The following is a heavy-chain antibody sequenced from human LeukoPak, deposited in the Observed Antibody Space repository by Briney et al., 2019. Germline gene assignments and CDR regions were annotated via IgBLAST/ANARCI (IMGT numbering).Heavy chain of an antibody. D-gene: IGHD3-22*01. CDR1: GYTFTSYD. CDR2: MNPNSGNT. V-gene: IGHV1-8*01. CDR3: ARRSSLLRHNDY. Sequence: RASVKVSCKASGYTFTSYDINWVRQATGQGLEWMGWMNPNSGNTGYAQKFQGRVTMTRNTSISTAYMELSSLRSEDTAMYYCARRSSLLRHNDYWGQGTLVTVSS. J-gene: IGHJ4*02.